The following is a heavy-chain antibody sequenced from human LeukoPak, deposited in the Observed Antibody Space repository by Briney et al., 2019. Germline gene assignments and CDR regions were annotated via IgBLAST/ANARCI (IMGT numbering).Heavy chain of an antibody. CDR1: GYTFTGYY. CDR2: INPNSGGT. Sequence: ASVKVSCKASGYTFTGYYMHWVRQAPGQGLEWMGRINPNSGGTNYAQNFQGRVTMTRDTSITTAYMELSRLTSDDTAVYYCARDGDTAMIHAFDIWGQGTMVTVSS. V-gene: IGHV1-2*06. J-gene: IGHJ3*02. D-gene: IGHD5-18*01. CDR3: ARDGDTAMIHAFDI.